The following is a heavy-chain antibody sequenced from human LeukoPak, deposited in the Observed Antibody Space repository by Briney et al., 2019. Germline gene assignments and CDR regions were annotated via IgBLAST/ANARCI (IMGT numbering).Heavy chain of an antibody. J-gene: IGHJ6*02. CDR2: INHSGST. V-gene: IGHV4-34*01. D-gene: IGHD2-15*01. CDR3: ARAPYCSGGSCNYYYYYGMDV. CDR1: GGSLSGYY. Sequence: SETLSLTCAVYGGSLSGYYWSWIRQPPGKGLEWIGEINHSGSTNYNPSLKSRVTISVDTPKNQFSLKLSSVTAADTAVYYCARAPYCSGGSCNYYYYYGMDVWGQGTTVTVSS.